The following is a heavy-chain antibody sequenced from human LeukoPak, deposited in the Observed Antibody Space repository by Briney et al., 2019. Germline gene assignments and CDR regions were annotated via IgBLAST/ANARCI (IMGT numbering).Heavy chain of an antibody. J-gene: IGHJ4*02. CDR1: GGSFSGYY. CDR2: INHSGST. Sequence: SETLSLTCAVYGGSFSGYYWSWIRQPPGKGLEWIGEINHSGSTNYNPSLKSRVTISVDTSKNQFSLKLSSVTAADTAVYYCASWGPYYYDSRGASGFDYWGQGTLVTVSS. D-gene: IGHD3-22*01. V-gene: IGHV4-34*01. CDR3: ASWGPYYYDSRGASGFDY.